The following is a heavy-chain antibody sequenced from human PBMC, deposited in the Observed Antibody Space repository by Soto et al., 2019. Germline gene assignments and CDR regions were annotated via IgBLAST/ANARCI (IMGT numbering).Heavy chain of an antibody. CDR2: IKQDGSEK. J-gene: IGHJ4*02. D-gene: IGHD2-2*01. Sequence: GGSLRLSCAASGFTFSSYWMSWVRQAPGKGLEWVANIKQDGSEKYYVDSVKGRFTISRDNAKNSLYLQMNSLRAEDTAVYYCARSVVVPAAMLDYFDYWGQGTLVTVSS. CDR3: ARSVVVPAAMLDYFDY. CDR1: GFTFSSYW. V-gene: IGHV3-7*01.